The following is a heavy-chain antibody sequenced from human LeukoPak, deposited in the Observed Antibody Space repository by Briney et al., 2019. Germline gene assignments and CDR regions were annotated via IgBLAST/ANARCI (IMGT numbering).Heavy chain of an antibody. CDR3: ARDDGSGFLDY. V-gene: IGHV3-53*01. J-gene: IGHJ4*02. D-gene: IGHD6-19*01. CDR2: TYNGGST. Sequence: PGGSLRLSCAASGFTVSSNYMSWVRQAPGKGLEWVSLTYNGGSTYYADYVKGRFTISRDNSKNTLYLQMNTLRAEDTAVYYCARDDGSGFLDYWGQGTLVTVSS. CDR1: GFTVSSNY.